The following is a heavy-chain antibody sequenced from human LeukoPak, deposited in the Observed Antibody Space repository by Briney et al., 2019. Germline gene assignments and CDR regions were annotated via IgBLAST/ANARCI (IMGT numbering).Heavy chain of an antibody. CDR3: AAQSGSGSNYPDY. V-gene: IGHV3-48*01. Sequence: GRSLRLSCAASGFTFSSYSMNWVRQAPGKGLEWISYISSGSSAIYYADSVKGRFTISRDNAKNSLYLQTNSLRAEDTAVYYCAAQSGSGSNYPDYWGQGTLVTVSS. CDR2: ISSGSSAI. D-gene: IGHD3-10*01. J-gene: IGHJ4*02. CDR1: GFTFSSYS.